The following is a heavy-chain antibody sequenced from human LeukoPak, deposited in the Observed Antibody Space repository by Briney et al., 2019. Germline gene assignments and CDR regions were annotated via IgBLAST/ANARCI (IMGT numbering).Heavy chain of an antibody. Sequence: ASVKVSCKASGYTFTSYGISWVRQAPGQGLEWMGWISAYNGNTNYAQKLQGRVTMTTDTSTSTAYMELRSLRSDDTAVYYCARDYCSSTSCYRPLNYYYYYYMDVWGKGTTVTVSS. J-gene: IGHJ6*03. V-gene: IGHV1-18*01. D-gene: IGHD2-2*01. CDR2: ISAYNGNT. CDR3: ARDYCSSTSCYRPLNYYYYYYMDV. CDR1: GYTFTSYG.